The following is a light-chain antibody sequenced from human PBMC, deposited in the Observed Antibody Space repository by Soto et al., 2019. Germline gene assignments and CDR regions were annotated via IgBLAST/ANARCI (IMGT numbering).Light chain of an antibody. CDR2: DAS. J-gene: IGKJ1*01. CDR3: QQYENYWT. V-gene: IGKV1-5*01. Sequence: DIQMTQSPPTLSASVGDRVTITCRASQPISSWLAWYHQKPGKAPKLLIYDASHLESGVPSRFSGSGSGTEFTLTISSLQPWDFGIYYCQQYENYWTFGQGTKVEIK. CDR1: QPISSW.